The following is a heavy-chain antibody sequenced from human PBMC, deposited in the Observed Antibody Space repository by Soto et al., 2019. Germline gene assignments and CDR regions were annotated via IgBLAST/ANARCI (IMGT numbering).Heavy chain of an antibody. CDR2: IYHSGSA. V-gene: IGHV4-59*08. Sequence: QVQLQESGPGLVKPSETLSLTCTVSGGSISGYYWNWIRQTPGKGLEWIGNIYHSGSANYNPSLKSRVTISVDTSKNQFSLTLNSVTAADTAVYYCARLARLTVPGGFYYGMDVWGQGTTVTVSS. CDR3: ARLARLTVPGGFYYGMDV. D-gene: IGHD1-20*01. J-gene: IGHJ6*02. CDR1: GGSISGYY.